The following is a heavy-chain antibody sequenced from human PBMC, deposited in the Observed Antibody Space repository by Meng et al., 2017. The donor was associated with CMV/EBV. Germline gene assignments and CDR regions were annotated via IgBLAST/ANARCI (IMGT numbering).Heavy chain of an antibody. CDR3: AQTIAAAGTSWFDP. Sequence: ASVKVSCKASGYTFTSYGISWVRQAPGQGLEWMGWISAYNGNTNYAQKLQGRVTMTTDTSTSTAYMELRSLRSDDTAVYYCAQTIAAAGTSWFDPWGQGTLVTV. V-gene: IGHV1-18*01. J-gene: IGHJ5*02. CDR2: ISAYNGNT. CDR1: GYTFTSYG. D-gene: IGHD6-13*01.